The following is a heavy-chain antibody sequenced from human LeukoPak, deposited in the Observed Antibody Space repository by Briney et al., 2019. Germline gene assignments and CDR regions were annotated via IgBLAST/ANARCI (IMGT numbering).Heavy chain of an antibody. D-gene: IGHD5-12*01. J-gene: IGHJ3*02. V-gene: IGHV1-3*01. CDR2: INAGNGNT. CDR3: ARAQKGLRGAFDI. CDR1: GYTFTSYA. Sequence: GASVKVSCKASGYTFTSYAMHWVRQAPGQRLEWMGWINAGNGNTKYSQKFQGRVTITRDTSASTAYMELSSLRPEDTAVYYCARAQKGLRGAFDIWGQGTMVTVSS.